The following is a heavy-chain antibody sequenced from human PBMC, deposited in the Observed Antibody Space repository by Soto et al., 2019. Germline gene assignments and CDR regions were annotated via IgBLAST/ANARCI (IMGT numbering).Heavy chain of an antibody. J-gene: IGHJ6*02. CDR3: AREGYNSGSGSYSPPRYYGMDV. V-gene: IGHV1-18*01. CDR2: ISDYNGNT. CDR1: GYSFTTYG. Sequence: QVQLVQSGAEVKKPGASVKVSCKASGYSFTTYGISWVRQAPGQGLEWMGWISDYNGNTNYEKKFQGRVTMTTDTSTRTSYMELKSLRSHDTAVYYCAREGYNSGSGSYSPPRYYGMDVWGQGTTVTVS. D-gene: IGHD3-10*01.